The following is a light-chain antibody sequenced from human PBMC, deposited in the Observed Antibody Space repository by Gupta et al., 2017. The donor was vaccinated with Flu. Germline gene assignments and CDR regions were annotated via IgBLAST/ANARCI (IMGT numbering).Light chain of an antibody. CDR2: EVS. Sequence: QSALTQPASVSGSPGQSITISCTVTTTDVGGYDYVSWFQQHPGKAPKLMIYEVSNRPSGVSSRFSGSKSGNAASLTISGLQAEDEADYYCSSFTSTNTWVFGGGTKLTVL. V-gene: IGLV2-14*01. CDR1: TTDVGGYDY. CDR3: SSFTSTNTWV. J-gene: IGLJ3*02.